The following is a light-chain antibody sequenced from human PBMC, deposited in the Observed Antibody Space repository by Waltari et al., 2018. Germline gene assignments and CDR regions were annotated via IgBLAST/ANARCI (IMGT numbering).Light chain of an antibody. CDR2: AAS. V-gene: IGKV1-17*01. CDR1: QCVSDR. CDR3: LQHNTFPYT. J-gene: IGKJ2*01. Sequence: IQMTQSPSSLSASIGDRVTITCRASQCVSDRFGWFQQRPGKAPRRLIYAASNLQIGVPSRFSGSGSGTEFTLTINSLQPEDSATYYCLQHNTFPYTFGQGTKLEIK.